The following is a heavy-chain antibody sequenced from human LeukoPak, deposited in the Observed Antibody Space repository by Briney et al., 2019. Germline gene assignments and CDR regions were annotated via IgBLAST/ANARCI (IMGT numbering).Heavy chain of an antibody. CDR1: GFTFSSYA. J-gene: IGHJ4*02. Sequence: GRSLRPSCAASGFTFSSYAMHWVRQAPGKGLEWVAVISYDGSNKYYVDSVKGRFTISRDNSKNTLYLQMNSLRAEDTAVYYCARDQVVNNYFDYWGQGTLVTVSS. D-gene: IGHD4-23*01. V-gene: IGHV3-30-3*01. CDR2: ISYDGSNK. CDR3: ARDQVVNNYFDY.